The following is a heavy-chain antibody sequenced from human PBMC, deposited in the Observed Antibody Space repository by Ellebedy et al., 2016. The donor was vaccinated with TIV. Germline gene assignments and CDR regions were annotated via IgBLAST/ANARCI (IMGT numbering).Heavy chain of an antibody. D-gene: IGHD5-12*01. CDR1: GFTFSTND. CDR3: AKGGWLEN. Sequence: GESLKISCAASGFTFSTNDMSWVRQAPGKGPEWVSVISVRDGSTYYADYVKGRFTISRDNSKTTLDLQMNSLRAGDTAVYYCAKGGWLENWGQGTLVTVSS. J-gene: IGHJ4*02. V-gene: IGHV3-23*01. CDR2: ISVRDGST.